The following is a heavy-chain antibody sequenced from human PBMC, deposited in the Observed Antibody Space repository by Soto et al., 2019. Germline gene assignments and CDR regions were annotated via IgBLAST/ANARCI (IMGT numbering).Heavy chain of an antibody. CDR2: ISGTGRST. CDR3: AKGNTSGWYFFDY. J-gene: IGHJ4*02. V-gene: IGHV3-23*01. D-gene: IGHD6-19*01. Sequence: GGSLRLSCEASGFTFSDCAMSWVRQAPGKGLEWVSGISGTGRSTFYADSVKDRFTISRDNSKNTVYLQMTSLRAEDTAVYYCAKGNTSGWYFFDYWGQGTLVTVSS. CDR1: GFTFSDCA.